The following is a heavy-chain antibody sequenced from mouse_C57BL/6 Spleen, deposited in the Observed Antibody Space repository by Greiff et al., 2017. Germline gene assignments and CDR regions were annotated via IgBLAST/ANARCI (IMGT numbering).Heavy chain of an antibody. V-gene: IGHV1-39*01. J-gene: IGHJ1*03. CDR1: GYSFTDYN. CDR2: INPSYGTT. Sequence: VQLQQSGPELVKPGASVKISCKASGYSFTDYNMNWVKQRDGKSLEWIGVINPSYGTTSYNQKFKGKSTLTVDQSSSTAYMQLNSLTSEDSAVYYAARDYGRSFRLLDVWGTGTTVTVSS. CDR3: ARDYGRSFRLLDV. D-gene: IGHD1-1*01.